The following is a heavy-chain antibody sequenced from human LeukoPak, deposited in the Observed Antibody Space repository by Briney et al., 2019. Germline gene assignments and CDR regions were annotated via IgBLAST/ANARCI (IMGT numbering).Heavy chain of an antibody. Sequence: SETLSLTCTVSGGSISSGDYYWSWIRQPPGKCLEWIGYIYYSGSTYYNPSLKSRVTISVDTSKNQFSLKLSSVTAADTAVYYCARDPYYDFWSGYPVWGQGTLVTVSS. V-gene: IGHV4-30-4*08. CDR3: ARDPYYDFWSGYPV. CDR1: GGSISSGDYY. CDR2: IYYSGST. J-gene: IGHJ4*02. D-gene: IGHD3-3*01.